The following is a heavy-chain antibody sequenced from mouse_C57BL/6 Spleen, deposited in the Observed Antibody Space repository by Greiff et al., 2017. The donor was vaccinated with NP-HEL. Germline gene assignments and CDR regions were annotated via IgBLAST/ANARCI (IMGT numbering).Heavy chain of an antibody. V-gene: IGHV14-4*01. CDR1: GFNIKDDY. CDR3: TTHGNYGY. Sequence: EVKLMESGAELVRPGASVKLSCTASGFNIKDDYMHWVKQRPEQGLEWIGWIDPENGDTEYASKFQGKATITADTSSNTAYLQLSSLTSEDTAVYYCTTHGNYGYWGQGTTLTVSS. D-gene: IGHD2-1*01. CDR2: IDPENGDT. J-gene: IGHJ2*01.